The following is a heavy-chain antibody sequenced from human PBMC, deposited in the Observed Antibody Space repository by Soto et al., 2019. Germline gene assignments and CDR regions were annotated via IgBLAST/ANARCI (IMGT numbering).Heavy chain of an antibody. CDR2: ISGSGGST. V-gene: IGHV3-23*01. CDR1: GFTFSSYA. CDR3: AKEGYAYVWGVARPGGMDV. D-gene: IGHD3-16*01. Sequence: EVQLLESGGGLVQPGGSLRLSCAASGFTFSSYAMSWVRQAPGKGLEWVSAISGSGGSTYYADSVKGRFTISRDNSKNTLYLQMNSLRAEDTAVYYCAKEGYAYVWGVARPGGMDVWGQGTTVTVSS. J-gene: IGHJ6*02.